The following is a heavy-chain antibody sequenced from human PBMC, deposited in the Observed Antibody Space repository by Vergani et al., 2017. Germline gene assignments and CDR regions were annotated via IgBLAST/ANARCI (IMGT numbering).Heavy chain of an antibody. D-gene: IGHD3-9*01. CDR1: GYTFTSYY. CDR3: AREGFYDNIRGTYRPPSYYGMGV. CDR2: INPSGGST. V-gene: IGHV1-46*01. Sequence: QVQLVQSGAEVKKPGASGKVSCKASGYTFTSYYMHWVRQAPGQGLEWMGIINPSGGSTSYAQKFQGRVTMTRDTSTSTVYMELSSLRSEDTAVYYCAREGFYDNIRGTYRPPSYYGMGVWGQGTKVTVAS. J-gene: IGHJ6*02.